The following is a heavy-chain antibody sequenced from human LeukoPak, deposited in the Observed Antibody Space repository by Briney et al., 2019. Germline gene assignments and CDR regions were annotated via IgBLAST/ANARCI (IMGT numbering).Heavy chain of an antibody. CDR1: GFTFDDYA. J-gene: IGHJ6*03. D-gene: IGHD6-13*01. Sequence: GGSLRLSCAASGFTFDDYAMHWVRQAPGKGLEWVSLISWDGGSTYYADSVKGRFTISRDNSKNSLYLQMNSLRAEDTALYYCAKDIARYYYYHMDVWGKGTTVTVSS. CDR2: ISWDGGST. V-gene: IGHV3-43D*03. CDR3: AKDIARYYYYHMDV.